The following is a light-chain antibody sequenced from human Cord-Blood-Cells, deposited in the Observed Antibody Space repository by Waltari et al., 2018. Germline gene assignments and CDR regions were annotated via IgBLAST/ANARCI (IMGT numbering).Light chain of an antibody. CDR3: CSYAGSYV. Sequence: QSALTQPRSVSGSPGQSVTIPCTGHSSDVGGFNYVSWYQQHPGKAPKLMIYDVSKRPSGVPDRFSGSKSGNTASLTISGLQAEDEADYYCCSYAGSYVFGTGTKVTVL. J-gene: IGLJ1*01. CDR1: SSDVGGFNY. CDR2: DVS. V-gene: IGLV2-11*01.